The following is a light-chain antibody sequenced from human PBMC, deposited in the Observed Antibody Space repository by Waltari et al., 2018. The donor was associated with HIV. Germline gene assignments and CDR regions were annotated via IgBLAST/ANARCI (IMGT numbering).Light chain of an antibody. CDR3: QQYGSSPLT. Sequence: EIVLTQSPGTLSLSQGERATLSCRASQSVSSIYLAWYQQKPGQAPRLLIYGASSRATGIPDMFSGSRSGTDFTLTISRLEPEDFAVYYCQQYGSSPLTFGGGTKVEIK. CDR2: GAS. J-gene: IGKJ4*01. V-gene: IGKV3-20*01. CDR1: QSVSSIY.